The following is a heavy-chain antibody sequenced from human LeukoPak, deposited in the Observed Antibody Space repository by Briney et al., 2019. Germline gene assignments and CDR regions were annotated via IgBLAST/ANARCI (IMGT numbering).Heavy chain of an antibody. V-gene: IGHV3-23*01. CDR2: ISGSGGST. D-gene: IGHD2-2*01. CDR3: AKDRYCSSTSCYGLDP. J-gene: IGHJ5*02. Sequence: QPGGSLRLSCAASGFTFSSYAMSWVRQAPGKGLEWVSAISGSGGSTYYADSVKGRFTISRDNSKNTLYLQMNSLRAEDTAVYYCAKDRYCSSTSCYGLDPWGQGTLVTVSS. CDR1: GFTFSSYA.